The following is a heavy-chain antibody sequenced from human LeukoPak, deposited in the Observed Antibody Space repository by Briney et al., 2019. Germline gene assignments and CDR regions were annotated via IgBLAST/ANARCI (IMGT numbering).Heavy chain of an antibody. Sequence: SGGSLRLSCAASGFTFSSYAMSWVRQAPGKGLEWVSVIYSGGSTYYADSVKGRFTISRDNSKNTLYLQMNSLRAEDTAVYYCARDRRPEGYYYYGMDVWGQGTTVTVSS. V-gene: IGHV3-53*01. CDR3: ARDRRPEGYYYYGMDV. CDR2: IYSGGST. D-gene: IGHD1-1*01. J-gene: IGHJ6*02. CDR1: GFTFSSYA.